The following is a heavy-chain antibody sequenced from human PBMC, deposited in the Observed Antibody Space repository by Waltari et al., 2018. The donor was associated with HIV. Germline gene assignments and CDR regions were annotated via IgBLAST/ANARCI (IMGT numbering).Heavy chain of an antibody. CDR1: GFLFSNYG. V-gene: IGHV3-30*03. J-gene: IGHJ3*01. D-gene: IGHD2-21*02. CDR3: ATYCGGDCYFGEVSFDV. CDR2: ISHDGNSH. Sequence: QVQLMQSGGGVVQPGGSLSLSCTASGFLFSNYGIHWVRQAPGKGLDWVALISHDGNSHFYADSVKGRFTVSRDNSKDTVYLQMNSLTTDDTAVYYCATYCGGDCYFGEVSFDVWGQGTMVIVS.